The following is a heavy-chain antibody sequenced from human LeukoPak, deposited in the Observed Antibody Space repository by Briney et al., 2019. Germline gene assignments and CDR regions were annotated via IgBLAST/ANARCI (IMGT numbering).Heavy chain of an antibody. CDR1: GYTFTSYG. Sequence: ASVKVSCKASGYTFTSYGISWVRQAPGQGLEWMGWISAYNGNTNYAQKFQGRVTMTRDTSVSTAYMELSRLRSDDTAVYYCATSGSYSEFDYWGQGTLVTVSS. CDR3: ATSGSYSEFDY. CDR2: ISAYNGNT. V-gene: IGHV1-18*01. J-gene: IGHJ4*02. D-gene: IGHD1-26*01.